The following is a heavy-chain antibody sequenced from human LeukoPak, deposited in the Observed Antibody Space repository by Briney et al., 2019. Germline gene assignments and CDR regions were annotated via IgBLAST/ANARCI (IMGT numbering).Heavy chain of an antibody. CDR2: FDPEDGET. J-gene: IGHJ4*02. CDR1: GYTFTSYG. V-gene: IGHV1-24*01. D-gene: IGHD3-9*01. CDR3: AFPDILTGYYTLGY. Sequence: ASVKVSCKASGYTFTSYGISWVRQAPGKGLEWMGGFDPEDGETIYAQKFQGRVTMTEDTSTDTAYMELSSLRSEDTAVYYCAFPDILTGYYTLGYWGQGTLVTVSS.